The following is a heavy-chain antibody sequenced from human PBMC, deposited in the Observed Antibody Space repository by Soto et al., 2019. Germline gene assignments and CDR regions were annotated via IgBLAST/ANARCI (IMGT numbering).Heavy chain of an antibody. D-gene: IGHD1-26*01. Sequence: QVQLQESGPGHVKPSETLSLTCTISGGSLSGYYWSWIRQSPGQALEWIGYIYASGSPYYNPSLRSRVLISADTSKKQGSLELTSATAADTAGYFCARGVGSSPPRYWGRGTLVTVSS. J-gene: IGHJ4*02. CDR3: ARGVGSSPPRY. CDR1: GGSLSGYY. CDR2: IYASGSP. V-gene: IGHV4-59*01.